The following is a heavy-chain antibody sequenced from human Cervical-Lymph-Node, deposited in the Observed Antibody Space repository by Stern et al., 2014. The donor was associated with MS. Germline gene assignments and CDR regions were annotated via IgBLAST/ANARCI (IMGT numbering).Heavy chain of an antibody. CDR2: ISAYMCNT. Sequence: QVQLVQSGAEVKKPGASVKVSCTASGYTFTSYGISWVRQAPGHGLEWMGCISAYMCNTTDAQKLQGRVTMTTDTSTSTAYMELRSLRSDDTAVYYCARGLLGSENAFDIWGQGTMVTVSS. V-gene: IGHV1-18*01. CDR1: GYTFTSYG. CDR3: ARGLLGSENAFDI. D-gene: IGHD2-15*01. J-gene: IGHJ3*02.